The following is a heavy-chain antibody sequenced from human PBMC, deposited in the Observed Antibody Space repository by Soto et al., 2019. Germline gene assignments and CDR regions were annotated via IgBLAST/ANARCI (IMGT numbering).Heavy chain of an antibody. Sequence: QVQLQESGPGLVEPSQTLSLTCIVSGDSINTVHYSWSWIRQSPDKGLEWIGHIYSGGSTYTIPSLKSRVTIPLDTSKTQVSLKLNSVTAADTAVYYCTSRPSGDKIAYWGQGALVIVSS. V-gene: IGHV4-30-4*01. CDR2: IYSGGST. CDR1: GDSINTVHYS. J-gene: IGHJ4*02. D-gene: IGHD7-27*01. CDR3: TSRPSGDKIAY.